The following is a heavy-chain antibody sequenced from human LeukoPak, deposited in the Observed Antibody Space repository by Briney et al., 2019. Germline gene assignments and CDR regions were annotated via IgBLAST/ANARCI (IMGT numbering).Heavy chain of an antibody. CDR1: GGTFSSYA. J-gene: IGHJ5*02. D-gene: IGHD4-17*01. CDR2: IIPIFGTA. Sequence: ASVKVSCKASGGTFSSYAISWVRRAPGQGLEWMGGIIPIFGTANYAQKFQGRVTITTDESTSTAYMELSSLRSEDTAVYYCARTMLDYGDYVNWFDPWGQGTLVTVSS. V-gene: IGHV1-69*05. CDR3: ARTMLDYGDYVNWFDP.